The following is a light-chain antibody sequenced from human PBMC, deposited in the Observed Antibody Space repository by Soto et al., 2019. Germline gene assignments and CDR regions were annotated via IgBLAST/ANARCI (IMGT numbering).Light chain of an antibody. CDR2: GAS. J-gene: IGKJ5*01. CDR3: QQYGNSPVT. Sequence: EIVLTQSPGTLSLSPGERATLSCRASQSVSSNFLAWYQQKPGQAPRLLIYGASNRATGIPDRFSGSASGTDFTLTISRLEPEDFAVYYCQQYGNSPVTFGQGTRLDLK. CDR1: QSVSSNF. V-gene: IGKV3-20*01.